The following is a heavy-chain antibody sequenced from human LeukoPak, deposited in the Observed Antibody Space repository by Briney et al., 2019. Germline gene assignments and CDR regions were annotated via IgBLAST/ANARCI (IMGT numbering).Heavy chain of an antibody. CDR3: AGFGYCSSTSCFRSDYYYGMDV. J-gene: IGHJ6*02. V-gene: IGHV3-11*01. Sequence: GGSLRLSCAASGFTFSDYYMSWIRQAPGKGLEWVSYISSSGSTIYYADSVKGRFTISRDNAKNSLYLQMNSLRAEDTAVYYCAGFGYCSSTSCFRSDYYYGMDVWGQGTTVTVSS. D-gene: IGHD2-2*01. CDR2: ISSSGSTI. CDR1: GFTFSDYY.